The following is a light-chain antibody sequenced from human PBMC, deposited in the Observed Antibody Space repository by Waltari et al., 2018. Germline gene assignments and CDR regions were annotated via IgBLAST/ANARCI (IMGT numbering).Light chain of an antibody. J-gene: IGKJ3*01. Sequence: ETVITQSPATLSVSPGERATLSCRASQSVSSYLAWYQQKPGQAPRLLIYDASNRATGIPARFSGSGSGTDFTLTISSLEPEDFAVYYCQQRSNWPTFGPGTKVDIK. V-gene: IGKV3-11*01. CDR3: QQRSNWPT. CDR2: DAS. CDR1: QSVSSY.